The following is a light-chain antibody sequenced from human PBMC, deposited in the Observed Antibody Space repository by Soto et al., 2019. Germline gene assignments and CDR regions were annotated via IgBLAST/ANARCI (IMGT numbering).Light chain of an antibody. CDR1: SSNIGSNY. CDR2: SDN. CDR3: AAWDDSLSGFVA. J-gene: IGLJ2*01. V-gene: IGLV1-47*02. Sequence: QSALTQPPSASGTPGQRVTISCSGSSSNIGSNYVYWYQQLPGTAPRLLMYSDNQRPSGVPDRFSDSKSGTSASLAISGLRSEDEADYFCAAWDDSLSGFVAFGGGTKVTVL.